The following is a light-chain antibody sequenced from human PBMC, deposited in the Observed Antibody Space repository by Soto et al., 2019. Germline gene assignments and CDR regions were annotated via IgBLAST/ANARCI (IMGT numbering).Light chain of an antibody. CDR2: GAS. CDR3: QQYGSS. V-gene: IGKV3-20*01. Sequence: EIVLTQSPVTLSLSPGERATLSCRASQSVSSSYLAWYQQKPGQAPRLLIYGASSRATGIPDRFSGSGSGTDFTLTISRLEPEDFAVYYCQQYGSSFAQGTRLEIK. J-gene: IGKJ5*01. CDR1: QSVSSSY.